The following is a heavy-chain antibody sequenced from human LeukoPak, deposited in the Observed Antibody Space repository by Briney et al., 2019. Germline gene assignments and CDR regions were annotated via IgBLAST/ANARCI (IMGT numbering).Heavy chain of an antibody. CDR1: GFTFSSYG. Sequence: GGSLRLSCAASGFTFSSYGMHWVRQAPGKGLEWVAVISYDGSNKYYADSAKGRFTISRDNSKNTLYLQMNSLRAEDTAVYYCANGGRYYDSSGDSPFDYWGQGTLVTVSS. J-gene: IGHJ4*02. CDR2: ISYDGSNK. CDR3: ANGGRYYDSSGDSPFDY. D-gene: IGHD3-22*01. V-gene: IGHV3-30*18.